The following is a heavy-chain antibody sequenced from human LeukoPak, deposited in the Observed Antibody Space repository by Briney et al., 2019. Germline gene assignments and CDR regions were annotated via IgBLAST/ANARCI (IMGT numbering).Heavy chain of an antibody. J-gene: IGHJ4*02. CDR3: AREREDSGSYYDY. D-gene: IGHD1-26*01. Sequence: ASVKVSCKASGYSFSSYYMHWVRQAPGQGLEWMGIINPSGGSTTYAQKFRDRVTMTRDTSTTTVYMELSRLRSDDTAVYYCAREREDSGSYYDYWGQGTLVTVSS. CDR2: INPSGGST. V-gene: IGHV1-46*01. CDR1: GYSFSSYY.